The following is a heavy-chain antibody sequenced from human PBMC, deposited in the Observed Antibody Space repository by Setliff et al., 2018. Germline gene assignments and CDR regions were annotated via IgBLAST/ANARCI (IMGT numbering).Heavy chain of an antibody. CDR2: VRRNTNSYAT. V-gene: IGHV3-73*01. Sequence: GSLRLSCVASEFSLSDFHMHWVRQAPGKGLEWVGRVRRNTNSYATAYSASLKGRFTISRDDGKNTAYLQMNSLQSEDTAVYYCARRGVGMGMDVWGKGTTVTVSS. J-gene: IGHJ6*03. CDR3: ARRGVGMGMDV. CDR1: EFSLSDFH. D-gene: IGHD2-2*01.